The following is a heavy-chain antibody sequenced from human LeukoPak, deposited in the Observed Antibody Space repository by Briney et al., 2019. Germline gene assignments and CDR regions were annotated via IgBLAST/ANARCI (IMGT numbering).Heavy chain of an antibody. V-gene: IGHV4-34*01. CDR2: ISYSGTT. CDR3: ARADVNFPAYTAFFDN. J-gene: IGHJ4*02. CDR1: GGSLRDYF. Sequence: SETLSLTCAVSGGSLRDYFWNWIRQPPGKGLEWLGEISYSGTTNSNPSLRSRVAVSIDPSKNQFSLRLTSVTAADAAVYFCARADVNFPAYTAFFDNWGPGALVTVSA. D-gene: IGHD2-21*02.